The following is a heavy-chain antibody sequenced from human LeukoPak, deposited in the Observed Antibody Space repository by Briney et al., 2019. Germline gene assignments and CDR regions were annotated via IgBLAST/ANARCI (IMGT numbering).Heavy chain of an antibody. CDR3: ASTQTCDY. CDR1: GFTFSSYW. J-gene: IGHJ4*02. CDR2: IKQDGSDK. V-gene: IGHV3-7*02. Sequence: GRSLRLSCAASGFTFSSYWMSWVPQAPGKGLEWVANIKQDGSDKDYVDSVMGRHTISRDNAQNSLYLQMNSLRAEDTAVYYCASTQTCDYWGQGALVTVPS.